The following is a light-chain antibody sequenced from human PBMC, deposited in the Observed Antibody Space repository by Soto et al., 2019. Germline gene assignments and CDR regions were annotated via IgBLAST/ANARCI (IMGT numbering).Light chain of an antibody. J-gene: IGKJ5*01. CDR1: QSVSNS. Sequence: EIVLTQSPATLSLSPGERVTLSCRASQSVSNSLAWYQQKPGQPPRLLIYDVSNRATGIPARFSGSGSGTDFTLTTTSLEPENFAVYSCHQRYNWPRVTFGQGTQLEIK. CDR3: HQRYNWPRVT. CDR2: DVS. V-gene: IGKV3-11*01.